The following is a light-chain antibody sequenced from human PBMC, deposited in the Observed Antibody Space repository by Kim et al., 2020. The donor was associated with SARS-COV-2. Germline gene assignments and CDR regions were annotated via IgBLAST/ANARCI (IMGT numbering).Light chain of an antibody. CDR1: STDIGGYNF. Sequence: QSALTQPRSVSGSPGQSVTISCTGTSTDIGGYNFVSWYRQDPGKAPQPIIFDLSLRPSGVPDRFSGSRSGNTASLTVSGLQPEDEADYYCCSYAGTYTLIFGGGTQLTVL. J-gene: IGLJ2*01. CDR2: DLS. V-gene: IGLV2-11*01. CDR3: CSYAGTYTLI.